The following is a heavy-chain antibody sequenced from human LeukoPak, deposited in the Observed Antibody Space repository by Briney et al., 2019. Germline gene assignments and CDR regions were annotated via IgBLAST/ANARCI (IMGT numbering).Heavy chain of an antibody. CDR2: ISYDGNNK. J-gene: IGHJ4*02. V-gene: IGHV3-30-3*01. D-gene: IGHD6-13*01. Sequence: GGSLRLSCVASGFTFSNYWMSWVRQAPGKGLEWVALISYDGNNKYYADSVKGRFTISRDNSKNTLYLQMNSLRPEDTAVYYCARVHSSSWYCCSDYWGQGTLVTVSS. CDR3: ARVHSSSWYCCSDY. CDR1: GFTFSNYW.